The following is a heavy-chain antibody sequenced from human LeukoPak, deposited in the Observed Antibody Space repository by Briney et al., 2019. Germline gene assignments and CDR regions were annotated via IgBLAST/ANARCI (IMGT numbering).Heavy chain of an antibody. J-gene: IGHJ4*02. D-gene: IGHD6-19*01. V-gene: IGHV1-69*13. CDR1: GGTFSSYA. CDR3: ARYYSGWYYFYY. Sequence: SVKVSCKAPGGTFSSYAISWERQAPGQGLEWMGGIIPIFGTANYAQKFQGRVTITADESTSTAYMELSSLRSEDTAVYYCARYYSGWYYFYYWGQGTLVTVSS. CDR2: IIPIFGTA.